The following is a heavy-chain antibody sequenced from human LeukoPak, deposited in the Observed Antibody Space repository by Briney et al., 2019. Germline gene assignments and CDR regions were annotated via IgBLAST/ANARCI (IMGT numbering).Heavy chain of an antibody. Sequence: GSLRLSCAASGVTFSRHAMHWVRQTPGRGLEHVSAISSNGGSTYYAHSVKGRFTISRDNSKNSLYLHMGSLRAEDMAVYYCARDKGSPPRDAFMSGAKGQWSPSLQ. J-gene: IGHJ3*01. CDR2: ISSNGGST. CDR3: ARDKGSPPRDAFMS. CDR1: GVTFSRHA. D-gene: IGHD6-19*01. V-gene: IGHV3-64*01.